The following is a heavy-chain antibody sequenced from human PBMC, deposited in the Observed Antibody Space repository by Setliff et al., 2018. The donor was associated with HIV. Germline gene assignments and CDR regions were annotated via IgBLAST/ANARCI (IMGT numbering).Heavy chain of an antibody. D-gene: IGHD2-21*02. J-gene: IGHJ6*03. Sequence: SETLSLTCTVSGDSITRGSYYWSWIRQPAGKGLEWIGHIYTSGKTHYSPSLKSRITISADTSKNQLSLNLSSVTAADTAVYYCASAYCGGDCYSRTRKFYYYYYMDVWGKGTTVTVSS. CDR2: IYTSGKT. CDR1: GDSITRGSYY. CDR3: ASAYCGGDCYSRTRKFYYYYYMDV. V-gene: IGHV4-61*09.